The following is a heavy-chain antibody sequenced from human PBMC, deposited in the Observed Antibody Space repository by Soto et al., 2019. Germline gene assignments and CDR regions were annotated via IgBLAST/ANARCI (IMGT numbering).Heavy chain of an antibody. CDR3: AKGVLEWSFQKLYGMDV. CDR1: GFTFSSYG. Sequence: GGSLRLSCAASGFTFSSYGMHWVRQAPGKGLEWVAVIWYDGSNKYYADSVKGRFTISRDNSKTTLYLQMNSLRAEDTAVYYCAKGVLEWSFQKLYGMDVWGQGTTVTVSS. V-gene: IGHV3-33*06. J-gene: IGHJ6*02. CDR2: IWYDGSNK. D-gene: IGHD3-3*01.